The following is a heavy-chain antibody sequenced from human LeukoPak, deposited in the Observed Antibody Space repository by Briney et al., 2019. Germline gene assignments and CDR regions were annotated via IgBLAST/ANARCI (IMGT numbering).Heavy chain of an antibody. J-gene: IGHJ3*02. D-gene: IGHD3-9*01. CDR3: ARDLILTGYYNVFDI. V-gene: IGHV4-59*01. Sequence: SETLSRTCTVSGGSIVYYYWRWIRQPPGKGPEWFGYIYYSGSTNYNPSLKSRVTISVDTSKNQFSLKLSSVTAADTAVYYCARDLILTGYYNVFDIWGQGTMVTVSS. CDR2: IYYSGST. CDR1: GGSIVYYY.